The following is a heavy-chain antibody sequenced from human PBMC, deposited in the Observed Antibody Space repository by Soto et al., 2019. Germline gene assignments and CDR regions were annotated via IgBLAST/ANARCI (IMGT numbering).Heavy chain of an antibody. CDR2: IYYSGST. Sequence: SETLSLICTVSGGSISSGDYYWTWIRQPPGKGLEWIGYIYYSGSTYYNPSLKSRATISLDMSKNHFSLKLTSVSAADTAVYYCAREGIHSSDYLVLTYWGQGTLVTVSS. D-gene: IGHD3-22*01. CDR1: GGSISSGDYY. J-gene: IGHJ4*02. V-gene: IGHV4-30-4*01. CDR3: AREGIHSSDYLVLTY.